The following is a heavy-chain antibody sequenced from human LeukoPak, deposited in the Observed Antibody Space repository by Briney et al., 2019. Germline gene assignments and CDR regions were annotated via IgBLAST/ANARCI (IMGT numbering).Heavy chain of an antibody. Sequence: GASVKVSCKASGGTFISYAISWVRQAPGQGLEWMGGIIPIFGTANYAQKFQGRVTITADESTSTAYMELSSLRSEDTAVYYCAREGAGRDGYNDDAFDIWGQGTMVTVSS. CDR2: IIPIFGTA. J-gene: IGHJ3*02. CDR1: GGTFISYA. V-gene: IGHV1-69*13. CDR3: AREGAGRDGYNDDAFDI. D-gene: IGHD5-24*01.